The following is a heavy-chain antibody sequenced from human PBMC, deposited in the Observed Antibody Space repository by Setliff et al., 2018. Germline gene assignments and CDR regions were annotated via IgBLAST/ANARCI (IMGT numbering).Heavy chain of an antibody. CDR3: VRNPLGPEASTPGGY. V-gene: IGHV1-8*01. Sequence: GASVKVSCKASGYSFISYGINWVRQAPGQGLEWMGWMNPERDNTGYAQKFQGRVTMTGHASINTAYMELTSLTSEDTAVYYCVRNPLGPEASTPGGYWGQGTLVTVSS. CDR2: MNPERDNT. J-gene: IGHJ4*02. D-gene: IGHD3-16*01. CDR1: GYSFISYG.